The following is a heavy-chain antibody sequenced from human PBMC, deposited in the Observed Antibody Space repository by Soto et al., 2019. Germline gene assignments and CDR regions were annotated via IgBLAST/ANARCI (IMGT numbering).Heavy chain of an antibody. CDR3: AREGGGYDYIWGSYRYSYMDV. CDR2: INSDGSST. D-gene: IGHD3-16*02. J-gene: IGHJ6*03. CDR1: GFTFSSYW. Sequence: GGSLRLSCAASGFTFSSYWMHWVRQAPGKGLVWVSRINSDGSSTSYADSVKGRFTISRDNAKNTLYLQMNSLRAEDTAVYYCAREGGGYDYIWGSYRYSYMDVWGKGTTVTVSS. V-gene: IGHV3-74*01.